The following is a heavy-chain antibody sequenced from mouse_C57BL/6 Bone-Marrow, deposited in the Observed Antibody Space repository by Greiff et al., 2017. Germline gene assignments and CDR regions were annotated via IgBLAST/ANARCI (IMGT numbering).Heavy chain of an antibody. CDR3: ALLGY. Sequence: QVQLQQSGPELVKPGASVKISCKASGYAFSSSWMNWVKQRPGKGLEWIGRIYPGDGDTNYNGKFKGNATLTADKSSSTAYMQLSRLTSEDSAVYFCALLGYWGQGTTLTVSS. V-gene: IGHV1-82*01. CDR2: IYPGDGDT. J-gene: IGHJ2*01. CDR1: GYAFSSSW.